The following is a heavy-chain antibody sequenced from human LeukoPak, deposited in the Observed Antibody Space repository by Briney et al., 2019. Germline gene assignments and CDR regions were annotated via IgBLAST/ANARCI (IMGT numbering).Heavy chain of an antibody. D-gene: IGHD4-17*01. Sequence: SETLSLTCTVSGGSISSYYWSWIRQPPGKGLEWIGYIYHSESTNYNPSLKGRVTISGDTSKNQFSLKLSSVTAADTAVYYCARGRLRGFYYYYGMDVWGQGTTVTVSS. V-gene: IGHV4-59*12. J-gene: IGHJ6*02. CDR3: ARGRLRGFYYYYGMDV. CDR2: IYHSEST. CDR1: GGSISSYY.